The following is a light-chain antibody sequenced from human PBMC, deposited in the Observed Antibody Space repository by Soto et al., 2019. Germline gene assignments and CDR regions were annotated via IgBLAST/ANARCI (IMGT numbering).Light chain of an antibody. CDR2: AAS. CDR1: QSISSY. V-gene: IGKV1-39*01. Sequence: DIQMTQSPSSLSASVGDRVTITCRASQSISSYLNWYQKKPGKAPKLLIYAASSLQSGVPSRFSGSGSGTDFTLTISSLQPEDFATDYGQQSYSTPWTFGQGTKVEIK. CDR3: QQSYSTPWT. J-gene: IGKJ1*01.